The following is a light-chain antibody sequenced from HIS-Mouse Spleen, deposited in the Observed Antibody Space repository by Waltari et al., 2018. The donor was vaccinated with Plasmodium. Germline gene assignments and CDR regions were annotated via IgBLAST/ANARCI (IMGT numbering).Light chain of an antibody. Sequence: EIVLTQSPGTLSLSPGERATLSCRASQSVSSSYLAWYQQKPGQDPRLLIYCASSRATGIPDRFSGSGSGTDFTLTISRLEPEDFAVYYCQQYGSSSWTFGQGTKVEIK. CDR2: CAS. V-gene: IGKV3-20*01. J-gene: IGKJ1*01. CDR1: QSVSSSY. CDR3: QQYGSSSWT.